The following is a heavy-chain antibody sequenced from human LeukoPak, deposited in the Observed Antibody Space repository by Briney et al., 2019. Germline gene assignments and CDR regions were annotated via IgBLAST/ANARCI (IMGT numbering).Heavy chain of an antibody. V-gene: IGHV4-61*02. J-gene: IGHJ5*02. CDR1: GGSISSGSYY. D-gene: IGHD3-22*01. CDR2: IYTSGST. Sequence: PSQTLSLTCTVSGGSISSGSYYWSWIRQPAGKGLEWIGRIYTSGSTNYNPSLKSRVTISVDTSKNQFSLKLSSVTAADTAVYYCARYHLFYYYDSSGYSWFDPWGQGTLVTVSS. CDR3: ARYHLFYYYDSSGYSWFDP.